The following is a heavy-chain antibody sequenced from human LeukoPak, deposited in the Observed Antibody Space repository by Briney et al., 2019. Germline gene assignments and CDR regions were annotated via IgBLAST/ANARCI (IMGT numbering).Heavy chain of an antibody. CDR3: ASQFSGGSFDY. Sequence: SETLSLTCTVSGGSISSYHWSWIRQPPGKGLEWIGSIYYSGSTYYNPSLKSRVTISVDTSKNQFSLKLSSVTAADTAVYYCASQFSGGSFDYWGQGTLVTVSS. CDR1: GGSISSYH. D-gene: IGHD2-15*01. V-gene: IGHV4-59*05. J-gene: IGHJ4*02. CDR2: IYYSGST.